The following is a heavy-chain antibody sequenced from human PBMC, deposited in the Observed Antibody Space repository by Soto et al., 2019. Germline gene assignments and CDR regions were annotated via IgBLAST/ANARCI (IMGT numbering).Heavy chain of an antibody. CDR2: ISHDGVTK. D-gene: IGHD4-4*01. V-gene: IGHV3-30-3*01. CDR1: GSSFPNYP. Sequence: HPGGSLRLSCAASGSSFPNYPMHWVRQTPDKGLEWLAVISHDGVTKNSADSVKGRFSISRDNSRNRLYLDMNSLRTEDTAMYYCVRGGYSSSWERLDPWGQGTLVTVSS. CDR3: VRGGYSSSWERLDP. J-gene: IGHJ5*02.